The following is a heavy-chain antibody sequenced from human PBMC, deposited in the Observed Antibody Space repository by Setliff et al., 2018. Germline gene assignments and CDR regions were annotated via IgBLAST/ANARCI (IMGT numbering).Heavy chain of an antibody. CDR1: GDSMSSAKYY. Sequence: SETLSLTCTVSGDSMSSAKYYWSWIRQSAGKGLECIGRIYTDGSTKYNPSLNSRVTLSIDTSKNQFSLRLSSVTAADTAVYFCARVAGFLYMDVWGKGTTVTVSS. V-gene: IGHV4-61*02. J-gene: IGHJ6*03. CDR3: ARVAGFLYMDV. CDR2: IYTDGST. D-gene: IGHD3-3*01.